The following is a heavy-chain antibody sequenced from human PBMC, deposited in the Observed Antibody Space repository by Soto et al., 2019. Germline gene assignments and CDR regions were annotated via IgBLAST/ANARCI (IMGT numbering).Heavy chain of an antibody. D-gene: IGHD3-10*01. CDR3: ARDSGRSY. J-gene: IGHJ4*02. Sequence: HPGGSLRLSCAASGFTFSNYGMNWFRQAPGKGLEWVSYISSSTTTMYYADSVKGRFTTSRDNAKNSLYLQMNSLRDEDTAVYYCARDSGRSYWGQGTLVTVSS. V-gene: IGHV3-48*02. CDR2: ISSSTTTM. CDR1: GFTFSNYG.